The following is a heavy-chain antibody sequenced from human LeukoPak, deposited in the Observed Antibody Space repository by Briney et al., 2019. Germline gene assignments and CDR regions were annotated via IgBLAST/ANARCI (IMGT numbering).Heavy chain of an antibody. CDR1: GYNFSTYW. J-gene: IGHJ4*02. D-gene: IGHD6-19*01. CDR3: ARRLYDSGWYPDY. V-gene: IGHV5-51*01. CDR2: IYPSDSDT. Sequence: GESLKISCKGSGYNFSTYWIGWVRQMPGKGLEWMGIIYPSDSDTRYSPSFQGQVTISADKSISTAYLQWSSLKASDTAMYYCARRLYDSGWYPDYWGQGTLVTVSS.